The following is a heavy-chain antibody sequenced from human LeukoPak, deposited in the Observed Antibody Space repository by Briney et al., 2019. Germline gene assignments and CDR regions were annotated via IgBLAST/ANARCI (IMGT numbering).Heavy chain of an antibody. Sequence: PGGSLRLSCAASGFTFSHYGMTWVHQAPGKGLEWVSAISGSGGSTYYAGSVKGRFTISRDNSKNTLYLQMNSLRADDTAVYYCAKSHHVTAIDYWGQGTLVTVSS. CDR1: GFTFSHYG. V-gene: IGHV3-23*01. CDR2: ISGSGGST. CDR3: AKSHHVTAIDY. D-gene: IGHD2-21*02. J-gene: IGHJ4*02.